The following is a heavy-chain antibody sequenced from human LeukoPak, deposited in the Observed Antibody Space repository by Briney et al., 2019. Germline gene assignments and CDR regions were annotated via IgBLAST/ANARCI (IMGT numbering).Heavy chain of an antibody. CDR2: IYYSGST. J-gene: IGHJ5*02. CDR1: GGSISSYY. V-gene: IGHV4-59*12. CDR3: ARGAFYYGWGSPGDWFAP. D-gene: IGHD3-10*01. Sequence: SETLSLTCTVSGGSISSYYWSWIRQPPGKGLEWIGYIYYSGSTNYNPSLKSRVTISVDTSKNQFSLKLSSVTAADTAVYYCARGAFYYGWGSPGDWFAPGGKETRVPVSS.